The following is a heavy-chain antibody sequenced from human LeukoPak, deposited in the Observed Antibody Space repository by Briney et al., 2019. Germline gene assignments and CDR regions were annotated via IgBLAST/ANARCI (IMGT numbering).Heavy chain of an antibody. V-gene: IGHV1-24*01. Sequence: ASVKVSCKVSGYTLTELSMHWVRQAPGKGLEWMGGFDPEDGETIYAQKFQGRVTMTEDTSTDTAYMELSSLRSEDTAVYYCAIGGYSGSYQGEFDYWGQGTLVTVSS. CDR3: AIGGYSGSYQGEFDY. CDR2: FDPEDGET. D-gene: IGHD1-26*01. J-gene: IGHJ4*02. CDR1: GYTLTELS.